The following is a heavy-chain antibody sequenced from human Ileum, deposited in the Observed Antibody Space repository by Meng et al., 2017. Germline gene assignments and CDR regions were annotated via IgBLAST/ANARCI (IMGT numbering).Heavy chain of an antibody. CDR1: GGSISISNW. Sequence: QVQLQESGPGLVKPSGTLPLTCAVSGGSISISNWWTWVRQPPGKGLEWSGEIYHTGGTNYNPSLKRRVTISVDKSKNQFSLEVTSVTAADTAVYYCARVRCASVSCYGDSYFDYWGQGILVTVSS. V-gene: IGHV4-4*02. D-gene: IGHD2-15*01. CDR2: IYHTGGT. CDR3: ARVRCASVSCYGDSYFDY. J-gene: IGHJ4*02.